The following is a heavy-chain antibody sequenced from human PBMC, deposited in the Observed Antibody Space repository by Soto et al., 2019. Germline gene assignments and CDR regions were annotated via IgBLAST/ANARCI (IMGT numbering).Heavy chain of an antibody. Sequence: GGSLRLSCAASGFTFSSYAMSWVRQAPGKGLEWVSAISGSGGSTYYADSVKGRFTISRDNSKNTLYLQMNSLRAEDTAVYYCAKAWPWDLIFGVAYYFDYWGQGTLVTVSS. CDR2: ISGSGGST. J-gene: IGHJ4*02. CDR1: GFTFSSYA. V-gene: IGHV3-23*01. CDR3: AKAWPWDLIFGVAYYFDY. D-gene: IGHD3-3*01.